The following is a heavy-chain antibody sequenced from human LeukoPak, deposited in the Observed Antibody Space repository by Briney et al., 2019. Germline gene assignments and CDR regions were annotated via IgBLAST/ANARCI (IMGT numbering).Heavy chain of an antibody. D-gene: IGHD1-26*01. Sequence: EGSLILSWAAAGFTFSSSGIHWVRQAPGKGLEWVAFIRYDGRNKYYGDSVKGRFTISRDNSKNTLYPQMNSLRAEDTALYYCAKVVGATTFDYWGQGTLVTVSS. CDR2: IRYDGRNK. CDR3: AKVVGATTFDY. CDR1: GFTFSSSG. J-gene: IGHJ4*02. V-gene: IGHV3-30*02.